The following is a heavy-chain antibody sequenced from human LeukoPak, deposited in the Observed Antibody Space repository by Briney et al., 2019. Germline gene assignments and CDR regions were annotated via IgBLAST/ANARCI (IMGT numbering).Heavy chain of an antibody. CDR3: AKDLEWELLFPAELDY. D-gene: IGHD1-26*01. J-gene: IGHJ4*02. Sequence: NPGGSLRLSCAASGFTFSSYAMSWVRQAPGKGLEWVSGISGSGGSTYYADSVKGRFTISRDNSKNTLYLQMNSLGAEDTAVYYCAKDLEWELLFPAELDYWGQGTLVTVSS. V-gene: IGHV3-23*01. CDR1: GFTFSSYA. CDR2: ISGSGGST.